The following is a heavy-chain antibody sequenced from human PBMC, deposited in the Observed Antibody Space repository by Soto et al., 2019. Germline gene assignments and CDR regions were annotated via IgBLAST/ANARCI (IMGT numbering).Heavy chain of an antibody. J-gene: IGHJ6*02. D-gene: IGHD2-15*01. CDR2: ISPYSGNR. CDR1: GYTFSNYD. CDR3: GRLTPLMGKLGYCSGGSCPPVYYYGMDV. Sequence: QVQLVQSGAEVKRPGASVRVSCKASGYTFSNYDITWVRQAPGQGLEWLGWISPYSGNRNYAQKVKGRVTWTTDTPTTTXYXEVXSLTPDDTAIYYCGRLTPLMGKLGYCSGGSCPPVYYYGMDVWGQGTTVTVS. V-gene: IGHV1-18*01.